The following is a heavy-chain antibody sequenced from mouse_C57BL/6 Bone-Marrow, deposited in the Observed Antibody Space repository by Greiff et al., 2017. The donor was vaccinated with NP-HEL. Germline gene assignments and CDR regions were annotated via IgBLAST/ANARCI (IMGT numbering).Heavy chain of an antibody. J-gene: IGHJ1*03. Sequence: LQQPGAELVRPGTSVKLSCKASGYTFTSYWMHWVKQRPGQGLEWIGVIDPSDSYTNYNQKFKGKATLTVDTSSSTAYMQLSSLTSEDSAVYYCALITTVVEGWYFDVWGTGTTVTVSS. CDR3: ALITTVVEGWYFDV. CDR1: GYTFTSYW. D-gene: IGHD1-1*01. CDR2: IDPSDSYT. V-gene: IGHV1-59*01.